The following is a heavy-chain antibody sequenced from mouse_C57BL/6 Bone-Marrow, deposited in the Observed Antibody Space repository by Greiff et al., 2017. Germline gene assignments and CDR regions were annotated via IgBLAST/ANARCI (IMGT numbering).Heavy chain of an antibody. Sequence: VQLQQSGPALVKPGASVKISCKASGYTFTDYYLNWVKQSHGKSLAWIGDINPNNGGTSYNQQFKGKATLTVDKSSSTAYMELRSLTSEDSAVYDCARERDYYDYEGYCDVWGTGTTVTVSS. J-gene: IGHJ1*03. CDR2: INPNNGGT. CDR3: ARERDYYDYEGYCDV. V-gene: IGHV1-26*01. CDR1: GYTFTDYY. D-gene: IGHD2-4*01.